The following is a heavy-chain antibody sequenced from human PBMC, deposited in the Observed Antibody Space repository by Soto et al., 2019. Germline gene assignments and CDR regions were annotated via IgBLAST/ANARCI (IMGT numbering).Heavy chain of an antibody. D-gene: IGHD3-10*01. CDR3: ARQYYYGSGREY. V-gene: IGHV4-39*01. CDR1: GGSISSGDYY. CDR2: IYNSGST. Sequence: PSETLSLTCTVPGGSISSGDYYWSWIRQHPGKGLEWIGHIYNSGSTYYNPSLKSRVTISVDTSKNQFSLKLSSVTAADTAVYYCARQYYYGSGREYWGQGTLVTVSS. J-gene: IGHJ4*02.